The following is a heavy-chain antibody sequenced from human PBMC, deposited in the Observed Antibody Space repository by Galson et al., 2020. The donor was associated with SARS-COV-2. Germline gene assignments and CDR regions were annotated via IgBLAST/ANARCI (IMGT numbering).Heavy chain of an antibody. CDR3: ARSPPASNSGTSIYFDY. CDR1: GFAFSSYT. D-gene: IGHD7-27*01. CDR2: LDTSSTYI. Sequence: GGSLRLSCAASGFAFSSYTMNWVRQAPGKGLEWVASLDTSSTYIYHADSLKGRFTISRDNAENSLYLQMNSLRAEDTAVYYCARSPPASNSGTSIYFDYWGQGTQVTVSS. J-gene: IGHJ4*02. V-gene: IGHV3-21*01.